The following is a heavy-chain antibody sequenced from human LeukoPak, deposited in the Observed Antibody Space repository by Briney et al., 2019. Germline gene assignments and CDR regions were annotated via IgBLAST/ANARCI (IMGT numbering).Heavy chain of an antibody. V-gene: IGHV3-11*01. J-gene: IGHJ4*02. CDR3: AAQGYYDNSGYYPYYFNY. CDR1: GFTFTNYY. CDR2: ISSSGGST. D-gene: IGHD3-22*01. Sequence: GGSLGLSCAASGFTFTNYYVSWIRQAPGKGLEWISHISSSGGSTSYADSVKGRFTISRDNAEKSLFLYMNSLRAEDTAVYYCAAQGYYDNSGYYPYYFNYWGQGTLVTVSS.